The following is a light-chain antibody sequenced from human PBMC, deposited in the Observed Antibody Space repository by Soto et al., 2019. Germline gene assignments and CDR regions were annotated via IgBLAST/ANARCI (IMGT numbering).Light chain of an antibody. CDR2: DAS. J-gene: IGKJ4*01. CDR3: QQFNNHLLT. CDR1: QGIASA. V-gene: IGKV1D-13*01. Sequence: AIQLTQSPSSLSASVGDRVTITCRASQGIASALAWYQQKPGKAPKLLIYDASNLESGVPSRFSGSGSRTDFTLSISRLQPEDFATYYCQQFNNHLLTFGGGTKVEIK.